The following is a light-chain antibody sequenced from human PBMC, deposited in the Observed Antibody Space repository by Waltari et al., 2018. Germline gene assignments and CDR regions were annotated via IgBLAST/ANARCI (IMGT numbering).Light chain of an antibody. V-gene: IGLV2-11*01. J-gene: IGLJ1*01. CDR2: DVT. Sequence: QSALTQPRSVSGLPGQSVTISCPEASYNLSCYTYVSWYQQHPGKAPKLIIYDVTKRPSGVPDRFSGSKSGDTASLTISGLQAEDEADYYCCSYAGTSPFGTGTKVTVL. CDR3: CSYAGTSP. CDR1: SYNLSCYTY.